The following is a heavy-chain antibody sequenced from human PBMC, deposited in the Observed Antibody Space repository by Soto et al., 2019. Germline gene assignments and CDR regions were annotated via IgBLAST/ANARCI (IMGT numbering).Heavy chain of an antibody. V-gene: IGHV1-69*12. D-gene: IGHD3-3*01. CDR1: GGTFSSYA. CDR3: ATRYDFWCGHYYYGMDV. Sequence: QVQLVQSGAEVKKPGSSVKVSCKASGGTFSSYAISWVRQAPGQGLEWMGGIIPIFGTANYAQKFQGRVTSTADESTSTAYMELSSLRSEDTAVYYCATRYDFWCGHYYYGMDVWGQGTTVTVSS. J-gene: IGHJ6*02. CDR2: IIPIFGTA.